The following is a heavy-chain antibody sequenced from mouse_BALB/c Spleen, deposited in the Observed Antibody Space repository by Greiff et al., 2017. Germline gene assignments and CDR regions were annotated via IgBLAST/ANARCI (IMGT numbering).Heavy chain of an antibody. CDR1: GYSITSDYA. CDR3: ARRDGNYVGFDY. Sequence: EVKLVESGPGLVKPSQSLSLTCTVTGYSITSDYAWNWIRQFPGNKLEWMGYISYSGSTSYNPSLKSRISITRDTSKNQFFLQLNSVTTEDTATYYCARRDGNYVGFDYWGQGTTLTVSS. V-gene: IGHV3-2*02. J-gene: IGHJ2*01. CDR2: ISYSGST. D-gene: IGHD2-1*01.